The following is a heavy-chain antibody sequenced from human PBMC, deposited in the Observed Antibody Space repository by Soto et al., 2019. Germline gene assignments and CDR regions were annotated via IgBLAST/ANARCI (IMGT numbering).Heavy chain of an antibody. V-gene: IGHV5-51*01. CDR2: IYPGASDT. J-gene: IGHJ6*02. CDR3: ARLDGDYEGYYYYYGMDV. Sequence: GESLKISCKGSGYSFTSYWIGRVRQMPGKGLEWMGIIYPGASDTRYSPSFQGQVTISADKSISTAYLQWSSLKASDTAIYYCARLDGDYEGYYYYYGMDVWCQGTTVTV. D-gene: IGHD4-17*01. CDR1: GYSFTSYW.